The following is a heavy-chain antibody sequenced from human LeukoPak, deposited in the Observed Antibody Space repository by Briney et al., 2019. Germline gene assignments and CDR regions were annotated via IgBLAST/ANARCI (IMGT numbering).Heavy chain of an antibody. Sequence: GGSLGLSCAASGFTFSNYWMSWVRQAPGKGLEWVSVIYSGGSTYYADSVKGRFTISRDNSKNTLYLQMNSLRAEDTAVYYCARAHYYYLYMDVWGKGTTVTVSS. CDR2: IYSGGST. V-gene: IGHV3-66*01. J-gene: IGHJ6*03. CDR3: ARAHYYYLYMDV. CDR1: GFTFSNYW.